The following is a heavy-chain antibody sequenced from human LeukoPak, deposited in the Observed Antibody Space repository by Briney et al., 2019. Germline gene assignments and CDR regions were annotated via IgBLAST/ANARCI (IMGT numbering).Heavy chain of an antibody. Sequence: PSETLSLTCAVYGGSFSGYYWSWIRQPPGKGLEWIGEINHSGSTNYNPSLKSRVTISVDTSKNQFSLKLSSVTAADTAVYYCARETTVTTSHYYYYMDVWGKGTTVTVSS. CDR3: ARETTVTTSHYYYYMDV. V-gene: IGHV4-34*01. D-gene: IGHD4-17*01. J-gene: IGHJ6*03. CDR1: GGSFSGYY. CDR2: INHSGST.